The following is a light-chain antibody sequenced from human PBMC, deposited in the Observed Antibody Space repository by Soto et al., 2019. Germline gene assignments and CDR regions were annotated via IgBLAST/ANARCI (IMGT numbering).Light chain of an antibody. Sequence: QSALTQPASASGSAGQSVTISCTGTSSDVGGYNYVSWYQQHPGKAPKLMISEVSKRPSGVPDRFSGSKSGNTASLTVSGLQAEDEADYYCSSYAGSNNLGVFGTGTKVTV. J-gene: IGLJ1*01. V-gene: IGLV2-8*01. CDR1: SSDVGGYNY. CDR2: EVS. CDR3: SSYAGSNNLGV.